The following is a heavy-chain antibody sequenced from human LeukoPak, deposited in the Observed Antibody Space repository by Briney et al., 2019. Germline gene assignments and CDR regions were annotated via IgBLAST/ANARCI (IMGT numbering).Heavy chain of an antibody. CDR3: AKAKYYYGSGLDP. D-gene: IGHD3-10*01. Sequence: SETLSLTCAVSGASIRSSTNWWSWVRQPPGKGLEWIGEILHSGSPNYNPSLKSRVTMSADKSKNQFSLKLSSVTAADTAVYYCAKAKYYYGSGLDPWGQGTLVTVSS. V-gene: IGHV4-4*02. J-gene: IGHJ5*02. CDR2: ILHSGSP. CDR1: GASIRSSTNW.